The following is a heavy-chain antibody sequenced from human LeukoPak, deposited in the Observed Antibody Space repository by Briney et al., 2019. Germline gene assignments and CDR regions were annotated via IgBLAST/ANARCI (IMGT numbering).Heavy chain of an antibody. V-gene: IGHV4-59*12. CDR2: IYYSGST. D-gene: IGHD6-19*01. CDR1: GGSISSYY. Sequence: SETLSLTCTVSGGSISSYYWSWIRQPPGKGLEWIGYIYYSGSTNYNPSLKSRVTMSVDTSKNQFSLKLSSVTAADTAVYYCARSSHLHSSGWYAGAFDIWGQGTMVTVSS. CDR3: ARSSHLHSSGWYAGAFDI. J-gene: IGHJ3*02.